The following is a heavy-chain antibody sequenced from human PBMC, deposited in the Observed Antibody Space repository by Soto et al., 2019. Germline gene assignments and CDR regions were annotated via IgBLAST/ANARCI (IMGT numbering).Heavy chain of an antibody. J-gene: IGHJ4*02. D-gene: IGHD3-10*01. CDR1: RITLNFYR. V-gene: IGHV3-7*01. CDR2: IKLAASVK. Sequence: GGSLRLPCAATRITLNFYRMSWPRQAPGKALERLATIKLAASVKTYVDSVKSRFTMSRANAKNSLYLPMDRLRAEDTALYYCARDSGYGSGASGNHYLGCWGRGSLGT. CDR3: ARDSGYGSGASGNHYLGC.